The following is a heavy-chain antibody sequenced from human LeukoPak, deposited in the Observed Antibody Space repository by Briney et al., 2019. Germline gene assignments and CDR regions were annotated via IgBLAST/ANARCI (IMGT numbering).Heavy chain of an antibody. CDR1: GFTFSSYE. Sequence: GGSLRLSCAASGFTFSSYEMNWVRQAPGKGLEWVSYISSSGSTIYYADSVKGRFTISRDNSKNTLYLQMDNLRTEDTAVYYCATSPPLHYSGSYETFDYWGQGTLVTVSS. CDR3: ATSPPLHYSGSYETFDY. D-gene: IGHD1-26*01. CDR2: ISSSGSTI. V-gene: IGHV3-48*03. J-gene: IGHJ4*02.